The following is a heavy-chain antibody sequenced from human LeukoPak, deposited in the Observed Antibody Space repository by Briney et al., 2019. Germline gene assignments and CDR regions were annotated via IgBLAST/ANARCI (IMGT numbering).Heavy chain of an antibody. J-gene: IGHJ4*02. V-gene: IGHV4-39*07. CDR2: IFRSGST. CDR3: ARDWAV. Sequence: SETLSLTCTVSGDSISSSTYYWGWIRQPPGKGLECIGSIFRSGSTYYNPSLKSRVTISVYRSKNQFSLELTSVTAADTAVYYCARDWAVWGQGALVTVSS. D-gene: IGHD6-19*01. CDR1: GDSISSSTYY.